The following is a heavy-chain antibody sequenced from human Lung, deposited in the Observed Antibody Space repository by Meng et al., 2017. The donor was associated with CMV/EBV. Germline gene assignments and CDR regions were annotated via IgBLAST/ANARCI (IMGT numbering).Heavy chain of an antibody. D-gene: IGHD3-22*01. CDR1: GFTFGAYA. J-gene: IGHJ6*01. CDR3: TRALDYYDRRAFYYCYGMAV. V-gene: IGHV3-49*04. Sequence: GESLKISCTASGFTFGAYAMSWVRQAPGKGLEWVGFIRSTAYGGTTEYAASVKGRFTISRDDSKSIAYQQMNSLKIEDTAVYYCTRALDYYDRRAFYYCYGMAVWGPRNT. CDR2: IRSTAYGGTT.